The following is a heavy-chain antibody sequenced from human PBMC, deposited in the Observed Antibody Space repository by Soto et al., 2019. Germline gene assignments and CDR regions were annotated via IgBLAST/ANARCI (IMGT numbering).Heavy chain of an antibody. CDR2: IIPIFGTA. J-gene: IGHJ6*02. CDR1: GGTFSSYA. V-gene: IGHV1-69*13. D-gene: IGHD3-10*01. Sequence: SVKVSCKASGGTFSSYAISWVRQAPGQGLEWMGGIIPIFGTANYAQKFQGRVTITADESTSTAYMELSSLRSEDTAVYYCARLYRFVSMVRGYYGMDVWGQGTTVTVSS. CDR3: ARLYRFVSMVRGYYGMDV.